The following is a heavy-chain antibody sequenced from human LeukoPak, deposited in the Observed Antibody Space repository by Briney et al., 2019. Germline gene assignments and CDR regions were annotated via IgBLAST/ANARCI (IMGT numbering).Heavy chain of an antibody. J-gene: IGHJ3*02. Sequence: SVKVSCKASGGTFSRYAISWVRQAPGQGLEWMGGIIPLFGTANYAQKFQGKVTLTADESTSTAYMELRSLRSEDTAVYYCARGATSGSYYNDAFDIWGQGTMVTVSS. CDR2: IIPLFGTA. CDR1: GGTFSRYA. V-gene: IGHV1-69*01. CDR3: ARGATSGSYYNDAFDI. D-gene: IGHD1-26*01.